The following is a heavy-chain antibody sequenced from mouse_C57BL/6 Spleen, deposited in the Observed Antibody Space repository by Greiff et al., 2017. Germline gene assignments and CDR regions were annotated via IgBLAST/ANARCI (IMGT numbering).Heavy chain of an antibody. CDR1: GYTFTSYW. CDR3: ASYDYDVWFAY. CDR2: IYPGSGST. J-gene: IGHJ3*01. Sequence: VQLQQSGPELVKPGASVKMSCKASGYTFTSYWITWVKQRPGQGLEWIGDIYPGSGSTNYNEKFKSKATLTVDTSSSTAYMQLSSLTSEDSAVYYCASYDYDVWFAYWGQGTLVTVSA. V-gene: IGHV1-55*01. D-gene: IGHD2-4*01.